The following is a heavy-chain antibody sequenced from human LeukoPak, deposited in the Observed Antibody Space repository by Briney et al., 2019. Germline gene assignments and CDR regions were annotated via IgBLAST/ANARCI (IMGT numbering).Heavy chain of an antibody. CDR3: AREYGSSWYYYYYMDV. CDR1: GGTFSNYA. J-gene: IGHJ6*03. D-gene: IGHD6-13*01. CDR2: ILPIFDTG. Sequence: ASVKVSCKASGGTFSNYAISWVRQAPGQGLEWMGGILPIFDTGNYAQKPQGRVTMTTDTSTSTAYMELRSLRSDDTAVYYCAREYGSSWYYYYYMDVWGKGTTVTVSS. V-gene: IGHV1-69*05.